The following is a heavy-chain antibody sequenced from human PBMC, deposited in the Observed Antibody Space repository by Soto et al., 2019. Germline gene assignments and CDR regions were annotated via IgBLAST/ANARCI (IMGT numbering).Heavy chain of an antibody. CDR2: IYYSGST. CDR3: ARHGLSSKPAASRNANNWFDP. Sequence: SETLSLTCTVSGVSISSYYWSWIRQPPGKGLEWIGYIYYSGSTNYNPSLKSRVTISVDTSKNQFSLKLSSVTAADTAVYYCARHGLSSKPAASRNANNWFDPWGQWTLVTVS. CDR1: GVSISSYY. J-gene: IGHJ5*02. D-gene: IGHD2-2*01. V-gene: IGHV4-59*08.